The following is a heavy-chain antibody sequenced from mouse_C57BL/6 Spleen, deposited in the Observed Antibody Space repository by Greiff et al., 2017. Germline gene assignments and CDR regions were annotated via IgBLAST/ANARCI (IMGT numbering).Heavy chain of an antibody. CDR1: GFTFSDYG. CDR2: ISSGSSTI. D-gene: IGHD4-1*01. V-gene: IGHV5-17*01. Sequence: DVKLVESGGGLVKPGGSLKLSCAASGFTFSDYGMHWVRQAPEKGLEWVAYISSGSSTIYYADTVKGRFTISRDNAKNTLFLQMTSLRSEDTAMYYCARRLGRGDAMDYWGQGTSVTVSS. CDR3: ARRLGRGDAMDY. J-gene: IGHJ4*01.